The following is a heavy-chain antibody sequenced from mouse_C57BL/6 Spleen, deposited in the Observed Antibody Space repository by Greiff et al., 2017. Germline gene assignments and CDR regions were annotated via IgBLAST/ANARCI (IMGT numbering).Heavy chain of an antibody. J-gene: IGHJ4*01. Sequence: VQLQQSGPELVKPGASVKLSCKASGYTFTSYDINWVKQRPGQGLEWIGWIYPRDGSTKYNEKFKGKATLTVDTSSSTAYMELHSLTSEDSAVYFCARERIYYGNDVYAMYYWGQGTSVTVSS. CDR3: ARERIYYGNDVYAMYY. CDR1: GYTFTSYD. D-gene: IGHD2-2*01. CDR2: IYPRDGST. V-gene: IGHV1-85*01.